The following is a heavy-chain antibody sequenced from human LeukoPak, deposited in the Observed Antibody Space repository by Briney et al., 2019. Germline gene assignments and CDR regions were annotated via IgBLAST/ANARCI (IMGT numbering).Heavy chain of an antibody. D-gene: IGHD6-19*01. CDR1: GYTFTIYG. Sequence: ASVKVSCKASGYTFTIYGISWARQAPGQGLEYMGWISAYNGNTNYAQKLQGRVTMTTDTSTSTAYMELRSLRSDDTAVYYCAREKGEQWLAYFDYWGQGTLVTVSS. V-gene: IGHV1-18*01. CDR2: ISAYNGNT. J-gene: IGHJ4*02. CDR3: AREKGEQWLAYFDY.